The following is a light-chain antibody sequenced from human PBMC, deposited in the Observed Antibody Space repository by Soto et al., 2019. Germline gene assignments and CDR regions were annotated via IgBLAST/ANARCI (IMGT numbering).Light chain of an antibody. CDR1: SSDIGSYNY. Sequence: QAASVSGSPGQSITISCTGTSSDIGSYNYVSWYQQHPGKAPKLIIYDVSSRPSGVSDRFAGSKSGNTASLTISGLQGEDGADYYCSSYTSSSTWVFGGGTKLTVL. J-gene: IGLJ3*02. V-gene: IGLV2-14*01. CDR3: SSYTSSSTWV. CDR2: DVS.